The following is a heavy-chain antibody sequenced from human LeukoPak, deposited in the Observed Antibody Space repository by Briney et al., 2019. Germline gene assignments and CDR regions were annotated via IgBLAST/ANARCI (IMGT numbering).Heavy chain of an antibody. J-gene: IGHJ4*02. D-gene: IGHD5-24*01. CDR2: ICSNAACA. CDR3: VRRDGYNFDY. Sequence: PGGSLRLSCAASGFTFSSYAMHWVRQAPGKGLEYVSAICSNAACAYYADSVRGRFTISRDNSKNTLYLQMGNLRVEGMAVYYCVRRDGYNFDYWGQGTLVTVSS. CDR1: GFTFSSYA. V-gene: IGHV3-64*02.